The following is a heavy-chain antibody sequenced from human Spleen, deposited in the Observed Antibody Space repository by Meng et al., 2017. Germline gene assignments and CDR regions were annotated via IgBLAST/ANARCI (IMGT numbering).Heavy chain of an antibody. V-gene: IGHV4-39*01. Sequence: QRQLQESGPGLVKPSETLSLTGTVAGGSISSSSYYWGWIRQPPGKGLECIGSIYYSGSTYYNPSLKSRVTISVDTSKNQFSLKLSSVTAADTAVYYCASHGGSYYVGYWGQGTLVTVSS. CDR2: IYYSGST. J-gene: IGHJ4*02. CDR3: ASHGGSYYVGY. D-gene: IGHD1-26*01. CDR1: GGSISSSSYY.